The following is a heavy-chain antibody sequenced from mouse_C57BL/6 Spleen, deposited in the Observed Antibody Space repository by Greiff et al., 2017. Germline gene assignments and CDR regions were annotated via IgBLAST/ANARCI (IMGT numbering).Heavy chain of an antibody. J-gene: IGHJ3*01. D-gene: IGHD1-1*01. CDR1: GYSFTDYN. CDR3: ARGCCSYAWCAY. V-gene: IGHV1-39*01. CDR2: INPNYGTT. Sequence: VQLKESGPELVKPGASVKISCKASGYSFTDYNMNWVKQSNGKSLEWIGVINPNYGTTRYNQKFKGQATLTVDTSSSTAYMQLNSPTSEDSAVFYCARGCCSYAWCAYWGQETLVTGAA.